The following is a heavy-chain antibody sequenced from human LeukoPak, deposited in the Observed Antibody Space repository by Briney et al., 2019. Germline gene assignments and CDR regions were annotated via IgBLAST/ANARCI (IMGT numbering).Heavy chain of an antibody. CDR2: MKPISGNT. V-gene: IGHV1-8*01. CDR1: GYTFTSYD. J-gene: IGHJ4*02. D-gene: IGHD2-2*01. CDR3: ARGWVPAAMRTGRTKYYFDY. Sequence: ASVKVSCKASGYTFTSYDINWVRQATGQGLEWMGWMKPISGNTGYAQKFQGRVTMTRNTSISTAYMELSSLRSEDTAVYYCARGWVPAAMRTGRTKYYFDYWGQGTLVTVSS.